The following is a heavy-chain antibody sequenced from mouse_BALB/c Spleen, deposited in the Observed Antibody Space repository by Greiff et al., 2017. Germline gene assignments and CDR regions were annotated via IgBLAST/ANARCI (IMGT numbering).Heavy chain of an antibody. V-gene: IGHV1-7*01. CDR3: ARWRVITGIYYYAMDY. D-gene: IGHD2-4*01. CDR2: INPSTGYT. J-gene: IGHJ4*01. Sequence: VQLQQSGAELAKPGASVKMSCKASGYTFTSYWMHWVKQRPGQGLEWIGYINPSTGYTEYNQKFKDKATLTADKSSSTAYMQPSSLTSEDSAVYYCARWRVITGIYYYAMDYWGQGTSVTVSS. CDR1: GYTFTSYW.